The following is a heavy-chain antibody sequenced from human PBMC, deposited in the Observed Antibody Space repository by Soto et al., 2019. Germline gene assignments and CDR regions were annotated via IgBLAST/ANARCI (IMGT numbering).Heavy chain of an antibody. CDR2: IFHDGTA. J-gene: IGHJ4*02. Sequence: SEPLSLTCAVSGVSISSCNWWTWDRQTPQMGLEYIGEIFHDGTANYYPSFERRVAISVDTSNNQFSLKLTSVTAADTAIYFCARLGYDTRLNCMCFDFWGQGVLVNV. D-gene: IGHD2-8*01. CDR3: ARLGYDTRLNCMCFDF. CDR1: GVSISSCNW. V-gene: IGHV4-4*02.